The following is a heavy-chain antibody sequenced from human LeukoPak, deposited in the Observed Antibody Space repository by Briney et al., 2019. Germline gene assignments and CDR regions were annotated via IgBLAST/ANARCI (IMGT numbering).Heavy chain of an antibody. CDR3: AKDLAVDTAMVTGFDY. J-gene: IGHJ4*02. V-gene: IGHV3-23*01. D-gene: IGHD5-18*01. CDR1: GFTFNSYG. CDR2: ISGSGGST. Sequence: GGSLRLSCAASGFTFNSYGMNWVRQAPGKGLEWVSAISGSGGSTYYADSVKGRFTISRDNSKNTLYLQMNSLRAEDTAVYYCAKDLAVDTAMVTGFDYWGQGTLVTVSS.